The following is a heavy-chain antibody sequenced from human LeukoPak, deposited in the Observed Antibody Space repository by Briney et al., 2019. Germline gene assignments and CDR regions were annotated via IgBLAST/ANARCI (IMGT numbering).Heavy chain of an antibody. CDR2: ISSSGSTI. Sequence: GGSLRLSCAASGFTFSSYEMNWVRQAPGKGLEWVSYISSSGSTIYYAGSVKGRFTISRDNAKNSLYLQMNSLRAEDTAVYYCARLKRGYSYGDRRPVPSPLDYWGQGTLVTVSS. CDR1: GFTFSSYE. CDR3: ARLKRGYSYGDRRPVPSPLDY. J-gene: IGHJ4*02. V-gene: IGHV3-48*03. D-gene: IGHD5-18*01.